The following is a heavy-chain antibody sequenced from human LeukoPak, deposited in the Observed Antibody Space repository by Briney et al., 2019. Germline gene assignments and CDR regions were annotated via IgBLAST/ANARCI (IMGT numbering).Heavy chain of an antibody. CDR1: GGSISSSSYY. J-gene: IGHJ4*02. CDR3: ARGTLYSGWSYYFDY. D-gene: IGHD6-19*01. V-gene: IGHV4-39*07. CDR2: VYYSGTT. Sequence: SETLSLTCTVSGGSISSSSYYWGWIRQRPGKGLEWIGSVYYSGTTSKKPSLKSRVTISVDMSKNHFSLRLSSVTAADTAVYYCARGTLYSGWSYYFDYWGQGTLVRVSS.